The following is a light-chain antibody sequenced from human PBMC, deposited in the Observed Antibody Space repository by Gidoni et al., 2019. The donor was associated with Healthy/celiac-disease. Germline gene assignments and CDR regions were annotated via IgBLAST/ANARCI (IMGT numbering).Light chain of an antibody. CDR2: AAS. V-gene: IGKV1-39*01. CDR1: QSIISY. Sequence: DIQMTQSPSSLSASVGYRVTITCRSSQSIISYLNWYQQKPGKAPKLLIYAASSLQSGVPSRFSGSGSGTDFTLTISSLQPEDFATYYCQQSYSTPRTFGQGTKVEIK. CDR3: QQSYSTPRT. J-gene: IGKJ1*01.